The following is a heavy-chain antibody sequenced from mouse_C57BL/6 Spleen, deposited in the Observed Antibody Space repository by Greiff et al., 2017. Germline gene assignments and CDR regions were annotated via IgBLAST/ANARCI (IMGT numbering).Heavy chain of an antibody. CDR3: AKRNDYDGYYYAMDY. Sequence: VQLQQSGPELVKPGASVKISCKASGYSFTGYYMNWVKQSPEKSLEWIGEINPSTGGTTYNQKFKAKATLTVDKSSSTAYMQLKSLTSEDSAVXYCAKRNDYDGYYYAMDYWGQGTSVTVSS. J-gene: IGHJ4*01. D-gene: IGHD2-4*01. V-gene: IGHV1-42*01. CDR1: GYSFTGYY. CDR2: INPSTGGT.